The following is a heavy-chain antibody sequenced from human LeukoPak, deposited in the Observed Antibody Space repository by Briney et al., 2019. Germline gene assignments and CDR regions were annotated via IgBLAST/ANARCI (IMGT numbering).Heavy chain of an antibody. CDR1: GFTFSSYG. V-gene: IGHV3-30*02. CDR2: IRYDGSNK. Sequence: GGSLRLSCAASGFTFSSYGMHWVRQAPGKGLEWVAFIRYDGSNKYYADSVKGRFTISRDNSKNTLYLQMNSLRAEDTAVYYCAKDIGQQLVRGADYWGQGILVTVSS. J-gene: IGHJ4*02. D-gene: IGHD6-13*01. CDR3: AKDIGQQLVRGADY.